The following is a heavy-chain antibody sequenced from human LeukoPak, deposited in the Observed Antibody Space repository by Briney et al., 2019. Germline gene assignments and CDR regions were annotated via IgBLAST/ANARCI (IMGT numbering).Heavy chain of an antibody. V-gene: IGHV3-64*01. CDR3: ARSKWFPYYFDY. CDR2: ITSNGGST. CDR1: TFTFSTYA. D-gene: IGHD3-22*01. Sequence: GGSLRLSCAASTFTFSTYAMHWVRRAPGKGLEYVSTITSNGGSTYYANSVKGRFTISRDNSKNTLYLQMGSLRAEDMAVYYCARSKWFPYYFDYWGQGTLVTVSS. J-gene: IGHJ4*02.